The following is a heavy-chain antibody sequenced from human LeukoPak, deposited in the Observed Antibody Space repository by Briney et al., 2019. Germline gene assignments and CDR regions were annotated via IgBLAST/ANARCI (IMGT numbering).Heavy chain of an antibody. J-gene: IGHJ4*02. CDR3: ARVGGDYYYDSSGYYPLGY. V-gene: IGHV1-69*04. D-gene: IGHD3-22*01. CDR1: GGTFSSYA. CDR2: IIPILGIA. Sequence: SVKVPCKASGGTFSSYAISWVRQAPGQGLEWMGRIIPILGIANYAQKFQGRVTITADKSTSTAYMELSSLRSEDTAVYYCARVGGDYYYDSSGYYPLGYWGQGTLVTVSS.